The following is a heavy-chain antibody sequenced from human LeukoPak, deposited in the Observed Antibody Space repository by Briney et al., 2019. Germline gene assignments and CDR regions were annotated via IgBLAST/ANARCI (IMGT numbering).Heavy chain of an antibody. Sequence: SGGSLRLSCAASGFIFNSYGMSWVRQAPGKGLEWVSALSGSGDTTYYADSVKGRFTISRDNSKNTLYLQMNSLRVEDTAIYYCAKDRSWGLDYWGQGPLVTVSS. CDR1: GFIFNSYG. CDR3: AKDRSWGLDY. CDR2: LSGSGDTT. V-gene: IGHV3-23*01. D-gene: IGHD7-27*01. J-gene: IGHJ4*02.